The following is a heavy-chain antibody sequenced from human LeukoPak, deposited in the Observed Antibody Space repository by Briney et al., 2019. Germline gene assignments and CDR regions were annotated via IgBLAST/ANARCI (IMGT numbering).Heavy chain of an antibody. CDR2: INPNRGGT. J-gene: IGHJ4*02. CDR1: GYTFSGDY. V-gene: IGHV1-2*02. Sequence: ASVKVSCKASGYTFSGDYIHWVRQAPGQGREWMGWINPNRGGTNYAQKFQGRVTMTRDTSTSTVYMELSSLRSEDTAVYYCARNRGHLRYSSGWFPEYWGQGTLVTVSS. D-gene: IGHD6-19*01. CDR3: ARNRGHLRYSSGWFPEY.